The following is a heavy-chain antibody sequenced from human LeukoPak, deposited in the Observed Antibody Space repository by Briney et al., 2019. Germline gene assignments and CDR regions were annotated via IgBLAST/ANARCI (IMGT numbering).Heavy chain of an antibody. CDR3: ARRARVLLWFGESPYYFDY. CDR1: GFTFSSYW. CDR2: IKQDGSEK. V-gene: IGHV3-7*01. Sequence: GSLRLSCAASGFTFSSYWMSWVCQAPGKGLEWVANIKQDGSEKYYVDSVKGRFTISRDNAKNSLYLQMNSLRAEDTAVYYCARRARVLLWFGESPYYFDYWGQGTLVTVSS. J-gene: IGHJ4*02. D-gene: IGHD3-10*01.